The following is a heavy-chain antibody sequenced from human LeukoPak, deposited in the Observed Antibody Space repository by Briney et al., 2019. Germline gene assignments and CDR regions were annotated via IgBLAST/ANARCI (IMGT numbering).Heavy chain of an antibody. CDR2: IKEDGSDK. CDR3: ARDTYRFDDY. V-gene: IGHV3-7*01. J-gene: IGHJ4*02. CDR1: GFTFSNYW. Sequence: GSLRLSCAASGFTFSNYWMSWVRQAPGKGLEWVASIKEDGSDKYYVDSVKGRFTISRDNAKNSLYLQMDSLRADDTAVYYCARDTYRFDDYWGQGTLVTVSS.